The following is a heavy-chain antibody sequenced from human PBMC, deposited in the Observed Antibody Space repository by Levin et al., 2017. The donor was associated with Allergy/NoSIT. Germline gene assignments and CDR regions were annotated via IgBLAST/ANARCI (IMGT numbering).Heavy chain of an antibody. CDR1: GYTFTSYY. D-gene: IGHD3-3*01. Sequence: VASVKVSCKASGYTFTSYYMSWVRQAPGQGLEWMGIINPSGGSTTYAQRFQGRVTMTRDTSTSTVYMELSSLRSEDTAVYYCARDYDFWSGQVAFDIWGQGTMVTVSS. V-gene: IGHV1-46*01. J-gene: IGHJ3*02. CDR2: INPSGGST. CDR3: ARDYDFWSGQVAFDI.